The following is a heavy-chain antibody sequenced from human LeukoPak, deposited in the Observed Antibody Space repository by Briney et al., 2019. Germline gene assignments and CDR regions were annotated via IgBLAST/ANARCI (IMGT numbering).Heavy chain of an antibody. CDR2: INHSGST. J-gene: IGHJ4*02. CDR1: GGSFSGYY. D-gene: IGHD1-26*01. V-gene: IGHV4-34*01. CDR3: ARGKPGSYKPFDY. Sequence: SETLSLTCAVYGGSFSGYYWSWIRQPPGKGLEWIGEINHSGSTNYNPSLKSRVTISVDTSKYQFSLKLSSVTAADTAVYYCARGKPGSYKPFDYWGQGTPVTVSS.